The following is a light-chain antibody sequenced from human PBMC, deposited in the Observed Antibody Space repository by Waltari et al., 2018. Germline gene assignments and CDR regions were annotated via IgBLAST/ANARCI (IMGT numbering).Light chain of an antibody. CDR1: QSISKY. CDR3: QNHERLPAT. CDR2: AAS. J-gene: IGKJ1*01. V-gene: IGKV3-20*01. Sequence: VLTQSPGTLSLSPGERATLSCRASQSISKYLVWYQQRPGHAPRLLIYAASTRATGIPDRFSGSGFGTDFTLTISRLEPEDFAMYYCQNHERLPATFGQGTKVGIK.